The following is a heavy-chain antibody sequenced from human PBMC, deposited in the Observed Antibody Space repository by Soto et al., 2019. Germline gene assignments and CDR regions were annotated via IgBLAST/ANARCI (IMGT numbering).Heavy chain of an antibody. CDR2: IYYSGST. CDR3: ARRLFGSGWTLDS. CDR1: GGSISSGDYY. J-gene: IGHJ4*02. V-gene: IGHV4-30-4*02. Sequence: SETLSLTCTVSGGSISSGDYYWSWIRQPPGKGLEWIGYIYYSGSTYYNPSLKSRVTISVDTSKNQFSLNMNSVTAADTAVYYCARRLFGSGWTLDSWGQGALVTVSS. D-gene: IGHD6-19*01.